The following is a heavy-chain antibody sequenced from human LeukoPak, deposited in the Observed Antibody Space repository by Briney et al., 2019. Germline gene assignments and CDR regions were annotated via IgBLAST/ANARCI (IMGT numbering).Heavy chain of an antibody. Sequence: PSETLSLTCTVSGGSISSSSYYWGWIRQHPGKGLEWIGYIYYSGSTYYNPSLKSRVTISVDTSKNQFSLKLSSVTAADTAVYYCARDIGYCSGGSCYQLGFDPWGQGTLVTVSS. CDR2: IYYSGST. CDR3: ARDIGYCSGGSCYQLGFDP. J-gene: IGHJ5*02. CDR1: GGSISSSSYY. D-gene: IGHD2-15*01. V-gene: IGHV4-31*03.